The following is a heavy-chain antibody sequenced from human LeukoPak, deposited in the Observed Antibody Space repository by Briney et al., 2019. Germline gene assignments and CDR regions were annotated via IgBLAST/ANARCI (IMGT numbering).Heavy chain of an antibody. D-gene: IGHD6-6*01. Sequence: SETLSLTCTVSGGSISSYYWSWVRQPAGKGLEWIGRIYTTGSTNYNPSLKSRVTMSVDTSKNQFSLKLKSVTAADTAVYYCARDHREYSSSSGYYYYMDVWGKGTTVTVSS. CDR1: GGSISSYY. CDR3: ARDHREYSSSSGYYYYMDV. V-gene: IGHV4-4*07. CDR2: IYTTGST. J-gene: IGHJ6*03.